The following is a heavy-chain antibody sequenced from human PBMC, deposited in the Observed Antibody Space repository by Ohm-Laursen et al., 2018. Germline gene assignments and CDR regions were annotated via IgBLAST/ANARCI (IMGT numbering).Heavy chain of an antibody. Sequence: SLRLSCAASGFSFSNYAMHWVRQAPGKGLEWVAIISYAGTRKEYADSVTGRFTVSRDNSKNTLYLQMNSLRGEDTAVYYCARDEHYYESSGYYLEYWGQGTLVAVSS. CDR1: GFSFSNYA. D-gene: IGHD3-22*01. CDR3: ARDEHYYESSGYYLEY. J-gene: IGHJ4*02. V-gene: IGHV3-30*03. CDR2: ISYAGTRK.